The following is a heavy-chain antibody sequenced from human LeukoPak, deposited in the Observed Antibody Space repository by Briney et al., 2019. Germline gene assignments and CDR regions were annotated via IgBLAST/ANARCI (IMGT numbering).Heavy chain of an antibody. CDR3: ASLFLCYGCSSSSDSFNI. CDR2: ISGSGHDI. Sequence: GGSLRLSCAASGFTFSDSYMTWVRQAPGKGVEWVAYISGSGHDINYSDSVKGRFTISRDNAKNTVYLQMNSLRAEDTAVYYCASLFLCYGCSSSSDSFNIWGQGTMVTVSS. J-gene: IGHJ3*02. V-gene: IGHV3-11*04. D-gene: IGHD6-6*01. CDR1: GFTFSDSY.